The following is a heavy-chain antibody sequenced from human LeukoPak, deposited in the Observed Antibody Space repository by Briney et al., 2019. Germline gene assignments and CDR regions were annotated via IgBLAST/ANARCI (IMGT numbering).Heavy chain of an antibody. Sequence: TGGSLRLSCAASGVTFSSYSMNWVRQAPGTGLELVSYIISSSSTISYADSVKGRFTISRDNAKNSLYLQMNSLRAEDTAVYYCARDPAEYDSSDGDAFDIWGQGTMVTVSS. J-gene: IGHJ3*02. CDR2: IISSSSTI. CDR3: ARDPAEYDSSDGDAFDI. D-gene: IGHD3-22*01. CDR1: GVTFSSYS. V-gene: IGHV3-48*01.